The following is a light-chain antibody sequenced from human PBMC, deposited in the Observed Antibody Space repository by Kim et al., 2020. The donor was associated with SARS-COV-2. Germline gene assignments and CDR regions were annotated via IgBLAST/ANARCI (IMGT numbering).Light chain of an antibody. CDR2: EGS. CDR1: SSDVGSYNH. V-gene: IGLV2-23*01. CDR3: CSYAGSSTVV. Sequence: GQSITISCTGTSSDVGSYNHVSWYQQHPGKAPKLMIYEGSKRPSGVSNRFSGSKSGNTASLTISGLQAEDEADYYCCSYAGSSTVVFGGGTKLTVL. J-gene: IGLJ2*01.